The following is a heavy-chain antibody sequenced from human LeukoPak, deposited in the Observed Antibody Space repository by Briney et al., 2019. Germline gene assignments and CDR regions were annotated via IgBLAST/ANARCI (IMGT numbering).Heavy chain of an antibody. CDR1: GLTFSDHF. J-gene: IGHJ4*02. CDR3: ALSLASRWDAYDY. CDR2: TRNKGPSYTA. V-gene: IGHV3-72*01. Sequence: GGSLRLSCAASGLTFSDHFLDWVRQAPGKGLEWVGRTRNKGPSYTAEYAASVKGRFTISRDGSANLLFLQVNSLKIEDTAVYYCALSLASRWDAYDYWGLGTLVTVPS. D-gene: IGHD6-6*01.